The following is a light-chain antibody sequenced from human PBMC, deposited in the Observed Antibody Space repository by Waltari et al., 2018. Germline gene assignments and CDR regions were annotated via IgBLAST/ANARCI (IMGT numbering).Light chain of an antibody. Sequence: IVMTQSPLSLSVTPGQPASMSCKSSQSLLHSDGRTRLFWYLQKSGRSPRLLISEVYDRFSGVSDRFSGSGSGTVFTLNISRVEPEDVGIYFCMQNIQLPTFGQGTKVQI. CDR3: MQNIQLPT. CDR2: EVY. V-gene: IGKV2D-29*02. J-gene: IGKJ1*01. CDR1: QSLLHSDGRTR.